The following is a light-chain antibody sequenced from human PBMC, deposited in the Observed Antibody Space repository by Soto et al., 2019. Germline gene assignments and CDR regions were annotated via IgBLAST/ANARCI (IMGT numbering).Light chain of an antibody. Sequence: QSVLTQPPSASGTPGQRVTISCSGSSSNIGSNTVNWYQQLPGTAPKLLIYSNEQRPSGVRDRFSGSKSGTSASLAISGLQSEDEADYYCAAWDDSRNGWVFGGGTKLTVL. V-gene: IGLV1-44*01. J-gene: IGLJ3*02. CDR2: SNE. CDR1: SSNIGSNT. CDR3: AAWDDSRNGWV.